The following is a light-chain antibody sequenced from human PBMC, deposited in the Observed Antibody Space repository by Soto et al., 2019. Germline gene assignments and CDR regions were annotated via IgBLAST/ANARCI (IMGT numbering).Light chain of an antibody. CDR2: GAA. CDR3: QQYGSSPGT. Sequence: EIVLTQSPGTLSLSPGERGTLSCRASQSVNNNYLAWYQQKPGQAPRLLVHGAAIRATGIPDRFSGSGSGADFTLTISRLEPEDFAVYYCQQYGSSPGTFGQGTRLAIK. V-gene: IGKV3-20*01. CDR1: QSVNNNY. J-gene: IGKJ5*01.